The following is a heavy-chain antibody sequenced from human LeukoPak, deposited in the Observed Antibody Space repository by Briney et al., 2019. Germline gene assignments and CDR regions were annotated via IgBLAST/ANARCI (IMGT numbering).Heavy chain of an antibody. D-gene: IGHD1-14*01. V-gene: IGHV3-53*01. CDR2: LYSDGNT. CDR1: LFTVITNE. J-gene: IGHJ4*02. CDR3: ARGVEPLAANTLAY. Sequence: PGGSLRLSCAASLFTVITNEMTWGPQAPGKGLEWGSVLYSDGNTKYADSVQGRFTISRDNSKNTLYLEMNSLSPDDTAVYYCARGVEPLAANTLAYWGQGTLVTVSS.